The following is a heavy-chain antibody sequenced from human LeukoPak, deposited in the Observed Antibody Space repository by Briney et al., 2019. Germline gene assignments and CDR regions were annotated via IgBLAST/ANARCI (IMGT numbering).Heavy chain of an antibody. CDR1: GFTFSSYA. CDR2: ISYDGSNK. D-gene: IGHD2-2*01. V-gene: IGHV3-30*04. CDR3: AKAGGDCSSTSCLASDFEY. J-gene: IGHJ4*01. Sequence: GGSLRCTCAASGFTFSSYAMHWVRQAPGKGLEWVAVISYDGSNKYYADSVKGRFTISRDNSKNTLYLQMNSLRAEDTAVYYCAKAGGDCSSTSCLASDFEYWGQRALVTVSS.